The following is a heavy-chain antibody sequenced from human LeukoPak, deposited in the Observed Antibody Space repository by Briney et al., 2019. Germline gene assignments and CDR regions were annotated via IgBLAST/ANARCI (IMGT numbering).Heavy chain of an antibody. J-gene: IGHJ5*02. D-gene: IGHD2-15*01. CDR1: GGSISSYY. CDR3: ARDRLRLGYERTNWFDP. CDR2: IYYSGSN. V-gene: IGHV4-59*01. Sequence: SETLSLTCTVSGGSISSYYWSWIRQPPGKGLEWIGYIYYSGSNNYHPSLKSRVPLSVDTSKKQFSLKLSALTAATPAGYSCARDRLRLGYERTNWFDPWGQGTLVTVSS.